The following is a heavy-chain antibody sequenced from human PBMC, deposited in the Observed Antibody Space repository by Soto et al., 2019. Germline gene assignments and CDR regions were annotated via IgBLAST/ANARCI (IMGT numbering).Heavy chain of an antibody. D-gene: IGHD3-10*01. Sequence: PGGSLRLSCAASGFTVSSNYMSWVRQAPGKGLEWVSVIYSGDSGSTYYADSVKGRFTISRDISKNTVYLQVNSLRAEDTAVYYCARDGSSRPTEYWGQGTLVTVSS. CDR1: GFTVSSNY. CDR2: IYSGDSGST. J-gene: IGHJ4*02. V-gene: IGHV3-66*01. CDR3: ARDGSSRPTEY.